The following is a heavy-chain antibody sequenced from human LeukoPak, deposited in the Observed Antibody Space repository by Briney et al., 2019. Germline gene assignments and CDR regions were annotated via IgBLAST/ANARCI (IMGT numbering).Heavy chain of an antibody. D-gene: IGHD2-8*01. J-gene: IGHJ6*03. CDR1: GYSISSGYY. CDR3: AQNGYYCIDV. Sequence: PSETLSLTCTVSGYSISSGYYWGWIRQPPGKGLEWIGSIYHSGSTYYNPSLKSRVTISVDTSKNQFSLKLSSVTAADTAVYYCAQNGYYCIDVWGKGTTVTVSS. V-gene: IGHV4-38-2*02. CDR2: IYHSGST.